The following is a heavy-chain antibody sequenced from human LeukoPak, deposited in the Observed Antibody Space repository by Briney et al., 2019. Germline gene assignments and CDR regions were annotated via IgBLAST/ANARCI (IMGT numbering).Heavy chain of an antibody. CDR2: IYYSGST. Sequence: PSETLSLTCTVSGGSISNYYWSWIRQPPGKGLEWIGYIYYSGSTNYNPSLKSRVTISVDTSKNQFSLKLSSVTAADTAVYYCAVEGYYYDSGGYSAYFDYWGQGTLVTVSS. D-gene: IGHD3-22*01. CDR1: GGSISNYY. V-gene: IGHV4-59*08. J-gene: IGHJ4*02. CDR3: AVEGYYYDSGGYSAYFDY.